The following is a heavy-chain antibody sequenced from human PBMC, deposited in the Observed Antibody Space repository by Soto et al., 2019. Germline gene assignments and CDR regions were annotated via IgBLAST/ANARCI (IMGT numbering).Heavy chain of an antibody. Sequence: EVQLVESGGGLVQPGGSLRLSCAASGFTVSSNYMSWVRQAPGKGLEWVSVIYSGGSTYYADSMKGRFTISRDNSKNTLYLQMNSLRAEDTAVYYCARLWFGELFGWFDPWGQGTLVTVSS. J-gene: IGHJ5*02. CDR1: GFTVSSNY. D-gene: IGHD3-10*01. V-gene: IGHV3-66*04. CDR3: ARLWFGELFGWFDP. CDR2: IYSGGST.